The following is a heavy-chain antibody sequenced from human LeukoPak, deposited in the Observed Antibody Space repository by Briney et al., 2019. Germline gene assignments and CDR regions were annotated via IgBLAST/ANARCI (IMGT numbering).Heavy chain of an antibody. CDR2: ISSSSSTI. CDR1: GFTFSSYS. V-gene: IGHV3-48*04. D-gene: IGHD2-2*01. Sequence: HAGGSLRLSCAASGFTFSSYSMTWVRQAPGKGLEWVSYISSSSSTIYYADSVKGRFTISRDNAKNSLYLQMNSLRAEDTAVYYCARDGIVVVPAAPNWFDPWGQGTLVTVSS. CDR3: ARDGIVVVPAAPNWFDP. J-gene: IGHJ5*02.